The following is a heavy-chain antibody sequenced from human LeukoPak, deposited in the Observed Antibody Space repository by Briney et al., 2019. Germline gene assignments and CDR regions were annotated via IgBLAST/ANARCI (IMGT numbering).Heavy chain of an antibody. CDR2: ISYDGSNK. CDR1: GFTFSSYG. D-gene: IGHD5-18*01. V-gene: IGHV3-30*18. Sequence: GGSLRLSCAASGFTFSSYGMHWVRQAPGKGLEWVAVISYDGSNKYYADSVKGRFTISRDNSKNTLYLQMNSLRAEDTAVYYCAKSDVDTTHSYWGQGTLVTVSS. CDR3: AKSDVDTTHSY. J-gene: IGHJ4*02.